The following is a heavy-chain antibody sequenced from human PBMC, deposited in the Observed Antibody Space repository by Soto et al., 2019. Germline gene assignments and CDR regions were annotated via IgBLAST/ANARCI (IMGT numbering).Heavy chain of an antibody. D-gene: IGHD3-9*01. CDR3: VKDQSFGNYDVMTGNYIGNYFDS. J-gene: IGHJ4*02. CDR2: IYYSGST. Sequence: PSETLSLTCTVSGGSISSGDYYWSWIRQPPGKGLKWIGYIYYSGSTNYNPSLKSRVTISVDTSKNQFSLKLSSVTAADTAVYYCVKDQSFGNYDVMTGNYIGNYFDSWGQGALVTVSS. V-gene: IGHV4-30-4*01. CDR1: GGSISSGDYY.